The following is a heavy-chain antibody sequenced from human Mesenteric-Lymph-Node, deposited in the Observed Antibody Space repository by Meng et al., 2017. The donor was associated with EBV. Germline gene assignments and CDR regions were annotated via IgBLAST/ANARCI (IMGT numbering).Heavy chain of an antibody. D-gene: IGHD2-15*01. J-gene: IGHJ4*02. CDR3: ARDQCGAGSCSFDF. Sequence: EVRLVESGGGLVMPGGSLRPCCAASGFTFSHSAMTWVRQAPGKGLEWVSSITSSSTYIYYADSLKGRFTTSRDNAKNSLFLQMNSLRDEDTAVYYCARDQCGAGSCSFDFWGQGTLCTVSS. CDR1: GFTFSHSA. CDR2: ITSSSTYI. V-gene: IGHV3-21*02.